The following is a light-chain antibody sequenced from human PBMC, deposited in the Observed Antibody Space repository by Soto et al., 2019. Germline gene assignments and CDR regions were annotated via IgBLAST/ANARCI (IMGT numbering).Light chain of an antibody. CDR2: DAS. Sequence: DIQMTQSPSTLSAWIGDTVTITCRASLSISTWLACFQQKPGKAPNLLIYDASSFESGVPSRFSGCGSGTEFTLTISSLQPDDFATYYCQQYNSSSPWTFGQGTKVEIK. CDR1: LSISTW. CDR3: QQYNSSSPWT. V-gene: IGKV1-5*01. J-gene: IGKJ1*01.